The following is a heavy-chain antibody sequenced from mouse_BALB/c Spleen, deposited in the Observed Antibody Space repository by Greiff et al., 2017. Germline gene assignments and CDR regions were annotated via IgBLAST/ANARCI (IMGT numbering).Heavy chain of an antibody. CDR3: ASLYYGGAMDY. D-gene: IGHD2-1*01. CDR2: IWAGGST. J-gene: IGHJ4*01. V-gene: IGHV2-9*02. Sequence: VQRESGPGLVAPSQSLSITCTVSGFSLTSYGVHWVRQPPGKGLEWLGVIWAGGSTNYNSALMSRLSISKDNSKSQVFLKMNSLQTDDTAMYYCASLYYGGAMDYWGQGTSVTVSS. CDR1: GFSLTSYG.